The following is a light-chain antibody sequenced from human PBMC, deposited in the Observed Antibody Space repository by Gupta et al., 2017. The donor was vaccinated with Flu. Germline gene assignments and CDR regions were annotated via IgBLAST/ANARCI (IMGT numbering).Light chain of an antibody. J-gene: IGKJ4*01. Sequence: DIQLTQSPSSLSASVGDRVTITCQASHDIQKYLNRYQQKPGKAPELLIYDASNLETGVPSRFSGSGSGTDFTFTISSLQPEDFATYYCQQYHNLLLFGGGTKVEMK. V-gene: IGKV1-33*01. CDR3: QQYHNLLL. CDR1: HDIQKY. CDR2: DAS.